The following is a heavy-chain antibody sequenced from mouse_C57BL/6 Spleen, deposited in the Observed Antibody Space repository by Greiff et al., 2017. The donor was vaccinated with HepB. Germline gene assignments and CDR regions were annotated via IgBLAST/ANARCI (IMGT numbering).Heavy chain of an antibody. CDR2: ISDGGSYT. Sequence: EVNVVESGGGLVKPGGSLKLSCAASGFTFSSYAMSWVRQTPEKRLEWVATISDGGSYTYYPDNVKGRFTISRDNAKNNLYLQMSHLKSEDTAMYYCARDKIGHYYAMDYWGQGTSVTVSS. J-gene: IGHJ4*01. V-gene: IGHV5-4*01. CDR1: GFTFSSYA. CDR3: ARDKIGHYYAMDY.